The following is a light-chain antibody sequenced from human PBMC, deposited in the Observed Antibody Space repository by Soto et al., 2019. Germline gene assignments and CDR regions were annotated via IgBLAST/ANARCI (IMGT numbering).Light chain of an antibody. J-gene: IGKJ1*01. CDR2: AAS. CDR1: QDIGND. CDR3: LQDYNYPPT. Sequence: AIQMTQSPSSLSASLGDRVTLTCRASQDIGNDLAWYQQKPGKAPSLLIYAASSLPSGVPSRFSGSGSGTDFTLTISSLQPEDCAAYYCLQDYNYPPTFGPGTKVDIK. V-gene: IGKV1-6*01.